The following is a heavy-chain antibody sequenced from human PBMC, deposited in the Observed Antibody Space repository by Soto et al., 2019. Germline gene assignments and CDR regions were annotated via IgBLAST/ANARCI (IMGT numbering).Heavy chain of an antibody. CDR3: ARYIPGVRYYGMDV. Sequence: GGALRLSCAASGFTFSSYAMKWVRQAPGKGLEWVSLIGENGTPTYYADSVKGRFTISRDNSGNTLFLEMYSLRAEDTAVYYCARYIPGVRYYGMDVWGQGTTVTAP. J-gene: IGHJ6*02. CDR1: GFTFSSYA. CDR2: IGENGTPT. V-gene: IGHV3-23*01. D-gene: IGHD2-2*01.